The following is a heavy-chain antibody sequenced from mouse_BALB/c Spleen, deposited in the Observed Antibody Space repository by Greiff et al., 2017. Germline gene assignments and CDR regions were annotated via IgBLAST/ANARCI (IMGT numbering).Heavy chain of an antibody. CDR1: GFTFSSYT. Sequence: EVKLMESGGGLVKPGGSLKLSCAASGFTFSSYTMSWVRQTPEKRLEWVAYISNGGGSTYYPDTVKGRFTISRDNAKNTLYLQMSSLKSEDTAMYYCARRGGNFAMDYWGQGTSVTVSS. CDR3: ARRGGNFAMDY. J-gene: IGHJ4*01. V-gene: IGHV5-12-2*01. CDR2: ISNGGGST.